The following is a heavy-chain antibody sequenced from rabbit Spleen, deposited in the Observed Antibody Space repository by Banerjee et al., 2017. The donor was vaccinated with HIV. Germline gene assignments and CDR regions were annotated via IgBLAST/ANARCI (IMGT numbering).Heavy chain of an antibody. CDR1: GIDFTNYY. CDR3: ARAIVPWLGLTRLDL. D-gene: IGHD4-1*01. Sequence: QEQLTETGGGLVQPGGSLTLSCKASGIDFTNYYITWVRQAPGKGLEWIGIIYGAEGSTDYASWVNGLFTISSDNAQSTVDLKMTSLTAADTATYFCARAIVPWLGLTRLDLWGQGTLVTVS. V-gene: IGHV1S47*01. CDR2: IYGAEGST. J-gene: IGHJ3*01.